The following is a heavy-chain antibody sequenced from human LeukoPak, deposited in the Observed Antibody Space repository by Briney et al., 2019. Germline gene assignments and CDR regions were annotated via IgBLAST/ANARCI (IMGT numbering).Heavy chain of an antibody. D-gene: IGHD2/OR15-2a*01. CDR3: AREGIVRTYDQ. CDR1: GDSISSYY. V-gene: IGHV4-59*12. CDR2: IYYSGIT. J-gene: IGHJ4*02. Sequence: SETLSLTCTVSGDSISSYYWYWFRQPPGKELEWIACIYYSGITYYNPSLKSRVTISLDASKNQFSLRLSSVTAADTAVYYCAREGIVRTYDQWGQGTLVTVSS.